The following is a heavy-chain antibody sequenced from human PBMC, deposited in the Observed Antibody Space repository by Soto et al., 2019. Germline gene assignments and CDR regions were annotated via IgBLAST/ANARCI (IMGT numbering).Heavy chain of an antibody. CDR2: IWYDGSNK. J-gene: IGHJ4*02. CDR1: GFTFSSYG. D-gene: IGHD3-16*02. Sequence: PGGSLRLSCAASGFTFSSYGMHWVRQAPGKGLEWVAVIWYDGSNKYYADSVKGRFTISRDNSKNTLYLQMNSLRAEDTAVYYCARDRLRLGELSLLGYFDYWGQGTLVTVSS. CDR3: ARDRLRLGELSLLGYFDY. V-gene: IGHV3-33*01.